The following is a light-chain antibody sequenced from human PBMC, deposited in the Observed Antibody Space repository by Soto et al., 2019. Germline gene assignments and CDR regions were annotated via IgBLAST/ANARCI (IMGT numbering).Light chain of an antibody. V-gene: IGKV1-39*01. CDR2: SAS. Sequence: DIQMTPSPPSLSASVGDRVTITCRASQRIVSSLNWHQQKAGKAPKLLIYSASTLQSGVPSRFSGSGSGTDFTLTINSLQPEDFATYYCQQSFSTPKTFGQGTKVDIK. CDR3: QQSFSTPKT. CDR1: QRIVSS. J-gene: IGKJ1*01.